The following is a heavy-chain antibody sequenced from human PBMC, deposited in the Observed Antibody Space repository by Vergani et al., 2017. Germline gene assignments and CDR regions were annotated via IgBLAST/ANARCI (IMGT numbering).Heavy chain of an antibody. CDR1: GGSISSYY. J-gene: IGHJ6*02. CDR3: ARRGYYYYAMDA. V-gene: IGHV4-59*12. D-gene: IGHD3-10*01. CDR2: IYPGDSDT. Sequence: QVQLQESGPGLVKPSETLSLTCTVSGGSISSYYWSWIRQPPGKGLEWIGYIYPGDSDTRYSPSFQGQVTISVDKSISTAYLQWSSLKASDTAMYYCARRGYYYYAMDAWGQGTTVTVSS.